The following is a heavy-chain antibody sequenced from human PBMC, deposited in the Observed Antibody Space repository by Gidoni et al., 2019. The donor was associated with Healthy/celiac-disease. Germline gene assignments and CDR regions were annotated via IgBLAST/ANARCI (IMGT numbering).Heavy chain of an antibody. CDR3: AKDIRIQLWLQHYGMDV. CDR2: ISWNSGSI. CDR1: GFTFDDYA. Sequence: EVQLVESGGGLVQPGRSLSLSCAASGFTFDDYAMHWVRQAPGKGLEWVSVISWNSGSIGYADSVKGRFTISRDNAKNSLYLQMNSLRAEDTALYYCAKDIRIQLWLQHYGMDVWGQGTTVTVSS. D-gene: IGHD5-18*01. V-gene: IGHV3-9*01. J-gene: IGHJ6*02.